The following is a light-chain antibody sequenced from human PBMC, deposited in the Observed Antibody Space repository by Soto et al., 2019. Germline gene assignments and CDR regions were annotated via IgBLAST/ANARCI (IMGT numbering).Light chain of an antibody. V-gene: IGKV3-20*01. CDR3: QQNGSSPYT. J-gene: IGKJ2*01. CDR1: QSVSSNY. Sequence: EIVLTQSPGTLSLSPGERATLSCRASQSVSSNYLAWYQQKPGQAPRLLMYGASSRTTAIPDRFSGSGSGTDFTLTISRLAPEDFAVYYCQQNGSSPYTFGQGTKLVIK. CDR2: GAS.